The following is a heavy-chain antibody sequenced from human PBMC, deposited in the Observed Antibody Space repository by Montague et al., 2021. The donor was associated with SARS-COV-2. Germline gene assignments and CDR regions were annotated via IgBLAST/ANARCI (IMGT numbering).Heavy chain of an antibody. J-gene: IGHJ6*03. D-gene: IGHD3-10*01. CDR1: GGSVSSSPYY. Sequence: SETLSLTCTVSGGSVSSSPYYWGRIRQPPGRGLEWVGSISYSGRTYFSPSLKSQLTISVDSSENQFSLRLSSVTAADTAVYYCASSYYYGSGTYVYNYYMDVWGKGTTVTVSS. CDR3: ASSYYYGSGTYVYNYYMDV. V-gene: IGHV4-39*01. CDR2: ISYSGRT.